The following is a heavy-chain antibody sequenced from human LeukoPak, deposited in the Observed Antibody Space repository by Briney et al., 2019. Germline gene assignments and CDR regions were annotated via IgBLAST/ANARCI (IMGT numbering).Heavy chain of an antibody. Sequence: SETLSLTCTVSGDAISGSFYYWGWIRQTPGKDLEWIGSIYYSGSTYYNPSLKSRVTISVDTSKNQFSLKLSSVTAADTALYYCAGGYGTNYYYYYYMDVWGKGTTVTVSS. CDR2: IYYSGST. CDR3: AGGYGTNYYYYYYMDV. J-gene: IGHJ6*03. CDR1: GDAISGSFYY. V-gene: IGHV4-39*07. D-gene: IGHD6-13*01.